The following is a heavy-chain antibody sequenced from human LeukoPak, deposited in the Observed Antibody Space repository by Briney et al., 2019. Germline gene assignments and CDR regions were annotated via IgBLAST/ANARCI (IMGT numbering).Heavy chain of an antibody. J-gene: IGHJ4*02. Sequence: GASVKVSCKASGYTFTGYYMHWVRQAPGQGHEWIGWINPNSGGTNYAQKFQGKVTMTRDTSISTAYMELSRLRSDDTAVYYCARAGYCSGGSCYGGMNYWGQGTLVTVSS. CDR1: GYTFTGYY. CDR2: INPNSGGT. V-gene: IGHV1-2*02. CDR3: ARAGYCSGGSCYGGMNY. D-gene: IGHD2-15*01.